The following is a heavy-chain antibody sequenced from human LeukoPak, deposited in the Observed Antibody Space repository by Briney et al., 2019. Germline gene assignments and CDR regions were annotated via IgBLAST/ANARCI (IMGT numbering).Heavy chain of an antibody. V-gene: IGHV3-30*14. Sequence: PGGSLRLSCAASGFTFSSYAMHWVRQAPGKGLEWVAVISYDGSNKYYADSVKGRFTISRDTSKNTLYLQMNSLRAEDTAVYFCAGRHCSGGGCYFAGADPFDYWGQGTLVTVSS. J-gene: IGHJ4*02. CDR2: ISYDGSNK. CDR1: GFTFSSYA. CDR3: AGRHCSGGGCYFAGADPFDY. D-gene: IGHD2-15*01.